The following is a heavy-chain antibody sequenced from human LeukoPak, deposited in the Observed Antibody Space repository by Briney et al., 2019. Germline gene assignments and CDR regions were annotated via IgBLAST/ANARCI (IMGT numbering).Heavy chain of an antibody. CDR1: GGCISSSNW. Sequence: PSETLSLTCAVSGGCISSSNWWSWVRQPPGKGLEWIGEIYHSGSTNYNPSLKSRVTISVDTSKNQFSLKLSSVTAADTAVYYCARGWTYYYDSSGYYYGVWGQGTLVTVSS. D-gene: IGHD3-22*01. CDR2: IYHSGST. V-gene: IGHV4-4*02. J-gene: IGHJ4*02. CDR3: ARGWTYYYDSSGYYYGV.